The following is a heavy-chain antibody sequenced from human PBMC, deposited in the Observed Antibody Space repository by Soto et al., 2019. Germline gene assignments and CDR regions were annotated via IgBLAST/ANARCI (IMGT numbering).Heavy chain of an antibody. CDR1: GFTLSSYG. CDR2: ISDDGRNK. J-gene: IGHJ4*02. V-gene: IGHV3-30*18. D-gene: IGHD6-6*01. Sequence: GGSLRLSCAASGFTLSSYGMHWVRRAPGKGLEWVAFISDDGRNKYYGDSVKGRFTISRDNSKNTLYLQMNSLRVEGTAVYYCAKVGYSRSLDFWGQGVLVIVSS. CDR3: AKVGYSRSLDF.